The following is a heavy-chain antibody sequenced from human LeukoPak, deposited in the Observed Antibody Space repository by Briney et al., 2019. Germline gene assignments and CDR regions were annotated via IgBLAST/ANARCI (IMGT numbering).Heavy chain of an antibody. V-gene: IGHV3-23*01. CDR2: ISGTSGGT. CDR3: AKIKGVTVWFHDAFDI. J-gene: IGHJ3*02. CDR1: GFTLSPYA. Sequence: GGSLRLSCAASGFTLSPYAMTWVRQAPGKGLEWVSTISGTSGGTYYTDSVKGRFTISRDNSKNALSLQMNSLRAEDTAVYYCAKIKGVTVWFHDAFDIWGQGTLVTVSS. D-gene: IGHD2-21*02.